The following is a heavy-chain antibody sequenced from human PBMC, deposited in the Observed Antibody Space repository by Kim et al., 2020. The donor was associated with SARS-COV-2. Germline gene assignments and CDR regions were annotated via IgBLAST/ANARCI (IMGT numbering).Heavy chain of an antibody. CDR3: ARESTGYELDH. V-gene: IGHV1-2*02. Sequence: GTNYALPYQGRVTVTSDTSIGTAYMELSSLRSDDTAVYYCARESTGYELDHWGQGTLLTVSS. CDR2: GT. D-gene: IGHD5-12*01. J-gene: IGHJ5*02.